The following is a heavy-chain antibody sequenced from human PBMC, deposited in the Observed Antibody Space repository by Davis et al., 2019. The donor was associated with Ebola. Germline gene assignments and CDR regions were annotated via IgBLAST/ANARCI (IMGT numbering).Heavy chain of an antibody. CDR1: GGSISSYY. Sequence: MPSETLSLTCTVSGGSISSYYWSWIRQPPGKGVEWIGYIYYSGSTNYNPSLKSRVTISVDTSKNQFSLKLSSVTAADTAVYYCARVGPGLDYWGQGTLVTVSS. D-gene: IGHD3-10*01. CDR2: IYYSGST. J-gene: IGHJ4*02. CDR3: ARVGPGLDY. V-gene: IGHV4-59*01.